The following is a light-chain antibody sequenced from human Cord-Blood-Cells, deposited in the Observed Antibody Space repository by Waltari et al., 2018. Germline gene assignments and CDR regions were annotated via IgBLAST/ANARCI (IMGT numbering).Light chain of an antibody. CDR1: SSDVGGYNY. V-gene: IGLV2-14*01. CDR2: DVS. J-gene: IGLJ2*01. Sequence: QSALTQPASVPGSPGQSITISCTGTSSDVGGYNYVSWYQQHPGKAPKLMIYDVSKRPSGVSNRFSGSKSGNTASLTISGLQAEDEADYYCSSYTSSSTYVVFGGGTKLTVL. CDR3: SSYTSSSTYVV.